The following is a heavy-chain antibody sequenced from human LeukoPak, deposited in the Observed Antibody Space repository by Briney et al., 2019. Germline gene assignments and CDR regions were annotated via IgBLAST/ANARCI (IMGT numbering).Heavy chain of an antibody. CDR3: APLGYCSGGSCQGLVY. CDR2: ISSSRSTI. Sequence: GGSLRLSCAASGFTFNSYSMNWVRQAPGKGLEWVSYISSSRSTIYYADSVKGRFTISRDNAKNSLYLQMNSLRDEDTAVYYCAPLGYCSGGSCQGLVYWGQGTLVTVSS. CDR1: GFTFNSYS. V-gene: IGHV3-48*02. J-gene: IGHJ4*02. D-gene: IGHD2-15*01.